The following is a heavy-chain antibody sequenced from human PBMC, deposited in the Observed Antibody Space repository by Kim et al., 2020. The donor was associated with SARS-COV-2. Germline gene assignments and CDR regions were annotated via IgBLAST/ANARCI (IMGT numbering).Heavy chain of an antibody. Sequence: GGSLRLSCAASGFTFSSYWMHWVRQAPGKGLVWVSRINSDGSSTSYADSVKGRFTISRDNAKNTLYLQMNSLRAEDTAVYYCAPYYYDSSGYYLPWGQGTLVTVSS. CDR2: INSDGSST. CDR1: GFTFSSYW. D-gene: IGHD3-22*01. CDR3: APYYYDSSGYYLP. J-gene: IGHJ5*02. V-gene: IGHV3-74*01.